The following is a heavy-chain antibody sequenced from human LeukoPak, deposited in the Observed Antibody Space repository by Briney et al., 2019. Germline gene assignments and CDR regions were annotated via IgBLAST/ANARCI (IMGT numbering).Heavy chain of an antibody. J-gene: IGHJ4*02. D-gene: IGHD3-10*01. CDR2: IYYSGST. CDR3: ARTRRSGSYYTYYFDY. CDR1: GGSISGHY. Sequence: SETLSLTCTVSGGSISGHYCSWIRQPPGEGLEWIGYIYYSGSTNYNPSLNSRVTISVDTAKTQFSLKLSSVTAADTAVYYCARTRRSGSYYTYYFDYWGQGTLVTVSS. V-gene: IGHV4-59*08.